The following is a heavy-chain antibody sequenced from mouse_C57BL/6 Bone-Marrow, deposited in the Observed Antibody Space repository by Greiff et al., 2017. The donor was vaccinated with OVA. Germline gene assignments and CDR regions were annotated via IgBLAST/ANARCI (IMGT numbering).Heavy chain of an antibody. CDR2: ISYDGSN. CDR3: ARGDSHYYGSSYWYFDV. V-gene: IGHV3-6*01. Sequence: EVKLQESGPGLVKPSQSLSLTCSVTGYSITSGYYWNWIRQFPGNKLEWMGYISYDGSNNYNPSLKNRISITRDTSKNQFFLKLNSVTTEDTATYYCARGDSHYYGSSYWYFDVWGTGTTVTVSS. D-gene: IGHD1-1*01. CDR1: GYSITSGYY. J-gene: IGHJ1*03.